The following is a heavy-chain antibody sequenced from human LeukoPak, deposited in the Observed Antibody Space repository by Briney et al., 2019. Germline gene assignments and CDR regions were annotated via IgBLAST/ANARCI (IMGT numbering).Heavy chain of an antibody. CDR3: ARLYSSTWENYFDY. V-gene: IGHV3-23*01. CDR2: ISGSGGST. Sequence: GGSLRLSCAASGFTFSSFAMNWVRQAPGKGLEWVSGISGSGGSTYYADSVKGRFTISRDNSKNTLHVQMNSLRAEDTAVYYCARLYSSTWENYFDYWGQGTLVTVSS. J-gene: IGHJ4*02. CDR1: GFTFSSFA. D-gene: IGHD6-13*01.